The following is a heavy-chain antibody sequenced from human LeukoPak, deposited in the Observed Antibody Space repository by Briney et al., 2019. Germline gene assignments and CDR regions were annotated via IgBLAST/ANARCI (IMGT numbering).Heavy chain of an antibody. V-gene: IGHV4-59*01. CDR3: ARTGYSSSRDAFDI. CDR2: IYYSGST. CDR1: GGSINSYY. D-gene: IGHD6-13*01. J-gene: IGHJ3*02. Sequence: SETLSLTCSVSGGSINSYYWSWIRQPPGKGLEWIGYIYYSGSTNYNPSLKSRVTISIDTSKNQFSLKLNSVTAADTAVYYCARTGYSSSRDAFDIWGQGTMVTVSS.